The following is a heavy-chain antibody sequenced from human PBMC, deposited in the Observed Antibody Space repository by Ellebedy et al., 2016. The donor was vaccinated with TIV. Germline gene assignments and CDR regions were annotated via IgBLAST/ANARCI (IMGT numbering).Heavy chain of an antibody. V-gene: IGHV3-30*04. CDR1: GFYRPSA. J-gene: IGHJ4*02. CDR2: ISDDGHNQ. CDR3: ARYVGGGGLDY. Sequence: GGSLRLSCAVSGFYRPSAMHWVRRAPGKALEWVAVISDDGHNQFYADSVKGRFSISRDNSNHTVDLQIDSFGAEDTAVYDCARYVGGGGLDYWGQGTRVTVSS. D-gene: IGHD3-16*01.